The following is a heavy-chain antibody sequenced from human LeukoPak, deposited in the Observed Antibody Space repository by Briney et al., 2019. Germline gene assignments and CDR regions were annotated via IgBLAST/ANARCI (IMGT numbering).Heavy chain of an antibody. J-gene: IGHJ4*02. CDR3: ARGYYGSGSFFDY. Sequence: PSETLSLTCTVSGGSVRSGSYYWSWIRQPPGKGLEWIGYIYYSGSTNYNPSPRSRVTISVDTSKNQFSLKLSSVTAADTAVYYCARGYYGSGSFFDYWGQGTLVTVSS. CDR2: IYYSGST. D-gene: IGHD3-10*01. V-gene: IGHV4-61*01. CDR1: GGSVRSGSYY.